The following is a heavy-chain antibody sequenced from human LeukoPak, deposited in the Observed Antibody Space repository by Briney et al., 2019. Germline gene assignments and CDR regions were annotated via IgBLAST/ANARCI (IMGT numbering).Heavy chain of an antibody. CDR2: IDPKSGGT. Sequence: SVKVSCKASGYTFIDYYMHWVRQAPGQGLEWMGWIDPKSGGTSYAQKFQDRVAMIRDTSISTAYMELTRLRSDDTAVYYCARAYSSGWYGSTDYWGQGTLVTVSS. CDR3: ARAYSSGWYGSTDY. CDR1: GYTFIDYY. D-gene: IGHD6-19*01. J-gene: IGHJ4*02. V-gene: IGHV1-2*02.